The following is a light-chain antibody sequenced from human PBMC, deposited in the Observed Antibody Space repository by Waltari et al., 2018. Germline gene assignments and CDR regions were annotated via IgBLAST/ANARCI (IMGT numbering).Light chain of an antibody. J-gene: IGKJ1*01. V-gene: IGKV1-39*01. Sequence: FPMTHPPPSPPASVGATLTTTCRASQSLNTYLNWYQQKPGKAPKLLIYDVSSLQSGVPSRFSGSGSGTDFTLTISSLQPEDFATYYCQQSYSTPRTFGHGTKVEI. CDR1: QSLNTY. CDR2: DVS. CDR3: QQSYSTPRT.